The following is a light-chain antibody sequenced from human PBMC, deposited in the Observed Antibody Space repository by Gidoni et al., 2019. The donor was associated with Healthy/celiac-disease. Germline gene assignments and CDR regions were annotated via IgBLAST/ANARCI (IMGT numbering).Light chain of an antibody. J-gene: IGKJ2*01. V-gene: IGKV3-11*01. Sequence: PGERATLSCRASQSVSSYLAWYQQKPGQAPRLLSYDASNRATGIPARFSGSGSGTDVTLTISSLEPEDFAVYYCQQRSNWPVYTFGQGTKLEIK. CDR3: QQRSNWPVYT. CDR1: QSVSSY. CDR2: DAS.